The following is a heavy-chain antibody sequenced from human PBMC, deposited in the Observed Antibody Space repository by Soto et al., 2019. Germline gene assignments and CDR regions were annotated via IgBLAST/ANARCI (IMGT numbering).Heavy chain of an antibody. J-gene: IGHJ6*02. D-gene: IGHD5-18*01. CDR2: ISSSSSYI. Sequence: LRLSCAASGFTFSSYSMNWVRQAPGKGLEWVSSISSSSSYIYYADSVKGRFTISRDNAKNSLYLQMNSLRAEDTAVYYCVRAQGYGPSYYYYGMDVWGQGTTVTVSS. V-gene: IGHV3-21*01. CDR3: VRAQGYGPSYYYYGMDV. CDR1: GFTFSSYS.